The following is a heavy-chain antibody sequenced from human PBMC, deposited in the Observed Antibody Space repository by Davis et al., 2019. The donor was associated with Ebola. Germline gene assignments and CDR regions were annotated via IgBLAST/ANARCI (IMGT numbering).Heavy chain of an antibody. V-gene: IGHV3-43D*03. J-gene: IGHJ4*02. D-gene: IGHD3-22*01. CDR2: ISWDGRST. CDR3: AAYDSTFGNF. CDR1: GFSFGDYA. Sequence: GESLKISCAASGFSFGDYAMHWVRQAPGKGLEWVSLISWDGRSTAYGSSVRDRFTISRDNSGNFLYLEMNGLRAEDSALYYCAAYDSTFGNFWGQGTLVTVSS.